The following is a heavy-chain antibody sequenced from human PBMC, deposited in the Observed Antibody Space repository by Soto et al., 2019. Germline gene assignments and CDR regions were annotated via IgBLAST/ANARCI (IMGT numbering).Heavy chain of an antibody. CDR2: IKQDGGEK. CDR1: GFTFSSYW. CDR3: ARGDPYCSGGTCHPHWFDP. J-gene: IGHJ5*02. V-gene: IGHV3-7*01. Sequence: PGGSLRLSCAASGFTFSSYWMSWVRQAPGKGLEWVANIKQDGGEKYYVDSVKGRFSISRDNAKNSLYLQMNSLRAEDTAVYYCARGDPYCSGGTCHPHWFDPWGQGTLVTVSS. D-gene: IGHD2-15*01.